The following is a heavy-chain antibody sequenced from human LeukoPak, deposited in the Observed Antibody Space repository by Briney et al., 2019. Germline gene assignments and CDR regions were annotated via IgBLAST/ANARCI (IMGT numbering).Heavy chain of an antibody. CDR2: ISGSSGHT. J-gene: IGHJ4*02. Sequence: WGSLRLYCAASGLTFSSYAMSWVRQAPGKGLEWVSAISGSSGHTYYAYSGKGRFTISRDNSKNTLYLQMNSLRAEETAVYYCAKVGFSELEWLLYSDHWGQGTVVTVS. CDR3: AKVGFSELEWLLYSDH. CDR1: GLTFSSYA. V-gene: IGHV3-23*01. D-gene: IGHD3-3*01.